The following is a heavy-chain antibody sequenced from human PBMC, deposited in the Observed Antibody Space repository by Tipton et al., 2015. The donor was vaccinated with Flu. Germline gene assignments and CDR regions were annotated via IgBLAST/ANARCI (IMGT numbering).Heavy chain of an antibody. Sequence: SLRLSCAASGFTFSSYSMNWVRQAPGKGLEWVSSISSSSSYIYYADSVKGRFTISRDNAKNSLCLQMNSLRAEDTAVYYCARDRAPPYCSGGSCYGMDVWGQGTTVTVSS. D-gene: IGHD2-15*01. CDR3: ARDRAPPYCSGGSCYGMDV. CDR2: ISSSSSYI. J-gene: IGHJ6*02. CDR1: GFTFSSYS. V-gene: IGHV3-21*01.